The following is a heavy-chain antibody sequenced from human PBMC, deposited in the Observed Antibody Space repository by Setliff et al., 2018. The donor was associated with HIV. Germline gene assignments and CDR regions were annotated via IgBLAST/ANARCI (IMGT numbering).Heavy chain of an antibody. CDR3: ARPNYYDSSGSFDY. CDR2: ISGSGDIT. J-gene: IGHJ4*02. D-gene: IGHD3-22*01. Sequence: PGGSLRLSCAASGFSFRSYAVSWVRQAPGKGLEWVSVISGSGDITYYRDSVKGRFSISRDNSKNSLYLQMNSLRAEDTAVYYCARPNYYDSSGSFDYWGQGTLVTVSS. CDR1: GFSFRSYA. V-gene: IGHV3-23*01.